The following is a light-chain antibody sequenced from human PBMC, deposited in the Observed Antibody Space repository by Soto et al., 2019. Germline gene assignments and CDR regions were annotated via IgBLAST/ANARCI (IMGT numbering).Light chain of an antibody. Sequence: VLTQSPGTLSLSPGERATLSFSASQSVSSNFLAWYQQKPGQAPRLLIYGAPSRATGIPDMFSGSGSGTGFILTISRLEPEGFAVYYCQGYGTSRAFGQGTKVEIK. CDR2: GAP. V-gene: IGKV3-20*01. CDR1: QSVSSNF. CDR3: QGYGTSRA. J-gene: IGKJ1*01.